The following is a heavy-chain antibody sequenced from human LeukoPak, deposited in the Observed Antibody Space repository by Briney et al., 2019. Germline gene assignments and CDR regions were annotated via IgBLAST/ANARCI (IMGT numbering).Heavy chain of an antibody. D-gene: IGHD3-22*01. CDR2: ISSGSSHI. CDR3: ARDDYYYDTSGYLKS. CDR1: GFTFSSYS. J-gene: IGHJ4*02. Sequence: GGSLRLSCAASGFTFSSYSMNWVRQAPGKGLEWVSSISSGSSHISYADSVKGRFTISRDNARNSLFLQMNTLRAEDTAVYYCARDDYYYDTSGYLKSWSQGTLVTVSS. V-gene: IGHV3-21*01.